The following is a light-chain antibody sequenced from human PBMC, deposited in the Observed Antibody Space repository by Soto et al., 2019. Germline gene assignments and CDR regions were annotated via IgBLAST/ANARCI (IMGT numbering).Light chain of an antibody. J-gene: IGKJ4*01. CDR3: QQTYSARLT. V-gene: IGKV1-39*01. CDR1: QSIRNY. Sequence: DIQMPQSPSSLSASVGDRVTITCRASQSIRNYLNWYQQKPGQAPKLLIYSASTLQSGVPSRFSGSGSGTDFTLAISGLQPEDLATYYWQQTYSARLTFGGGTKVAIK. CDR2: SAS.